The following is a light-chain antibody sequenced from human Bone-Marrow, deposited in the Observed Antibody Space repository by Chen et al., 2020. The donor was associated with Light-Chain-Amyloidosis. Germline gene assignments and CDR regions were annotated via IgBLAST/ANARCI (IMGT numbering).Light chain of an antibody. CDR3: QQYDTLPYT. J-gene: IGKJ2*01. Sequence: DIQMTQSPSSLSASVGDRVTITCQASQDISNYLNWYQQKPGKAPKLLIYDASNLETGVPSMFSGSGSGTDFTFTISSLQPEDIATYYCQQYDTLPYTFGQGTKLESK. V-gene: IGKV1-33*01. CDR1: QDISNY. CDR2: DAS.